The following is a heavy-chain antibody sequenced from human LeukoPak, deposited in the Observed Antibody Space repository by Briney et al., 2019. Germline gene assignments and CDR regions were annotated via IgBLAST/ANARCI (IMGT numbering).Heavy chain of an antibody. J-gene: IGHJ4*02. Sequence: PSETLSLTCAVYGGSFSGYYWSWIRQPPGKGREWVGEINHSGSTNYNPSLQSRVTISVDTSKNQFSLKLSSVTAADTAVYYCASFRRSPEALATILDYWGQGTLVTVSS. V-gene: IGHV4-34*01. CDR2: INHSGST. CDR1: GGSFSGYY. CDR3: ASFRRSPEALATILDY. D-gene: IGHD5-12*01.